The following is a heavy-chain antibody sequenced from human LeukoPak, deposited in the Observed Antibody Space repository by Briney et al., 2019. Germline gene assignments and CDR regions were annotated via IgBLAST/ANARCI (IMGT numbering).Heavy chain of an antibody. V-gene: IGHV3-49*04. CDR3: TTVIISGSYDDDY. D-gene: IGHD1-26*01. CDR2: IRSKDNDGTT. Sequence: PGGSLRLSCTGSGFTFGDYAISWVRQAPGKGLEWLGFIRSKDNDGTTDYAASVKGRFTISRDDSKNTLYLQMNSLKTEDTAVYYCTTVIISGSYDDDYWGQGTLVTVSS. J-gene: IGHJ4*02. CDR1: GFTFGDYA.